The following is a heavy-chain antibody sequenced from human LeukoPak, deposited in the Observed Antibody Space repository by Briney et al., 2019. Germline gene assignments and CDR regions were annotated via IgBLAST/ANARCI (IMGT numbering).Heavy chain of an antibody. D-gene: IGHD5/OR15-5a*01. CDR1: GFTFSTYW. CDR3: ARGAHSSVWEYFFYYMDV. J-gene: IGHJ6*03. V-gene: IGHV3-7*04. Sequence: GGSLRLSCAVSGFTFSTYWMSWVRQVPGKGLEWVANIKHDGSEKYSVDSARGRFTISRDNAKNSLYLQMNSLRAEDTAVYYCARGAHSSVWEYFFYYMDVWGKGTTVIVSS. CDR2: IKHDGSEK.